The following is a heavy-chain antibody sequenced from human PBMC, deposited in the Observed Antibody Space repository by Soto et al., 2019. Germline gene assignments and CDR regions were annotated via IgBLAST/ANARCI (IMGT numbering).Heavy chain of an antibody. CDR2: VYTSGNT. D-gene: IGHD6-6*01. CDR1: GGSIIGFF. CDR3: AREEQVGYFDY. V-gene: IGHV4-4*07. Sequence: SETLSLTCTVSGGSIIGFFWSWIRQPAGKEPEWIGRVYTSGNTNYNPSLKSRVTMSLDMSENLLSLNLRSVTAADTAVYFCAREEQVGYFDYWGQGALVTVSS. J-gene: IGHJ4*02.